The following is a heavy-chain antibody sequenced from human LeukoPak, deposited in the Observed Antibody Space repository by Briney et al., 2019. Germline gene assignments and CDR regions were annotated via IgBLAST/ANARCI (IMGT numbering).Heavy chain of an antibody. CDR3: ARDSRYCSSTSCHYYFDY. CDR2: IWYDGSNK. Sequence: GGSLRLSCAASGFTFSSYGMHWIRQSPGKGLEWVAVIWYDGSNKYYADSVKGRFTISRDNSKNTLYLQMNSLIAEDTAVYYCARDSRYCSSTSCHYYFDYWGQGTLVTVSS. D-gene: IGHD2-2*01. J-gene: IGHJ4*02. CDR1: GFTFSSYG. V-gene: IGHV3-33*01.